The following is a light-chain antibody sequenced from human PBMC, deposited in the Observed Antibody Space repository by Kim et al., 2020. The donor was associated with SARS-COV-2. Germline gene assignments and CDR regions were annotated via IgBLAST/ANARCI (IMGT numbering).Light chain of an antibody. CDR1: SDDVGGYNS. Sequence: GMSVTISSTGTSDDVGGYNSASSYQQGPAKAPQLIIFKDSRRPSGLPDLFSGSKSGNTASLTISGLQAEDEADYCCCSHAGRYTWVFGTGTKVTVL. J-gene: IGLJ1*01. V-gene: IGLV2-11*01. CDR2: KDS. CDR3: CSHAGRYTWV.